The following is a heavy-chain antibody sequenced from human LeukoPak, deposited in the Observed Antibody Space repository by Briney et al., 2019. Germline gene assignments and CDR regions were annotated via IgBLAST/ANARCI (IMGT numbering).Heavy chain of an antibody. CDR2: INPNSGGT. CDR3: ARDLGIDCSGGSCYSQSPYYMDV. Sequence: ASVKVSCKASGYTFTGYYMHWVRQAPGQGLEWMGWINPNSGGTNYAQKFQGRVTMTRDTSISTAYMELSRLRSDDTAVYYCARDLGIDCSGGSCYSQSPYYMDVWGKGTTVTVSS. V-gene: IGHV1-2*02. J-gene: IGHJ6*03. D-gene: IGHD2-15*01. CDR1: GYTFTGYY.